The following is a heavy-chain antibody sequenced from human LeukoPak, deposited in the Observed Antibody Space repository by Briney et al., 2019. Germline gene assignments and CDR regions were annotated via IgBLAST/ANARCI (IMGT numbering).Heavy chain of an antibody. CDR3: ARDRGGDGYNDYYFDY. V-gene: IGHV4-59*01. J-gene: IGHJ4*02. CDR1: GGSICSYY. Sequence: SETLSLTCTVSGGSICSYYWSWIRQPPGKGLEWIGYIYYSGSTNYNPSLKSRVTISVDTSKNQFSLKLSSVTAADTAVYYCARDRGGDGYNDYYFDYWGQGTLVTVSS. D-gene: IGHD5-24*01. CDR2: IYYSGST.